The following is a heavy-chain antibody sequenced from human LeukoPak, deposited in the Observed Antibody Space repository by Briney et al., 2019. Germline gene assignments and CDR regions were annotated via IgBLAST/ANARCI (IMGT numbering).Heavy chain of an antibody. CDR1: GFTFSSYS. CDR2: ISSSSSTI. Sequence: GGSLRLSCAASGFTFSSYSMNWVRQAPGKGLEWVSYISSSSSTIYYADSVKGRFTISRDNSKNTLYLQMNSLRAEDTAVYYCAKAYCGGDCYPIYFDYWGQGTLVTVSS. V-gene: IGHV3-48*01. J-gene: IGHJ4*02. CDR3: AKAYCGGDCYPIYFDY. D-gene: IGHD2-21*02.